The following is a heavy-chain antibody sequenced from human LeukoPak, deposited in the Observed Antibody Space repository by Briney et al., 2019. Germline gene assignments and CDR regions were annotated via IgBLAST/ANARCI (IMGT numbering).Heavy chain of an antibody. CDR3: AGLLMDPMPSDY. CDR1: EFTFSSYW. V-gene: IGHV3-48*01. J-gene: IGHJ4*02. CDR2: ISSSSSTI. Sequence: GGSLRLSCAASEFTFSSYWMSWVRQAPGKGLEWISYISSSSSTIYYADSVKGRFNISRDNAKNSLYLQMNSLRAEDTAVYYCAGLLMDPMPSDYWGQGTLVTVSS. D-gene: IGHD2-2*01.